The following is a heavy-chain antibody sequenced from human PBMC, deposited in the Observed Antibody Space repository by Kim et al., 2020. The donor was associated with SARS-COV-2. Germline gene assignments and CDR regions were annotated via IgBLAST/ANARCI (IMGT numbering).Heavy chain of an antibody. J-gene: IGHJ4*02. D-gene: IGHD2-21*01. Sequence: SETLSLTCTVSGYSISSGYYWGWIRQPPGKGLEWIGSIYHSGSTYYNPSLKSRVTISVDTSKNQFSLKLSSVTAADTAVYYCARDVAVVDYWGQGTLVTVSS. V-gene: IGHV4-38-2*02. CDR3: ARDVAVVDY. CDR1: GYSISSGYY. CDR2: IYHSGST.